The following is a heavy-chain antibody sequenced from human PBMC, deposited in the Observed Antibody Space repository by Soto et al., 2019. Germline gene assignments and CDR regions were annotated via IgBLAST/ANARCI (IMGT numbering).Heavy chain of an antibody. CDR2: IWYDGSNK. D-gene: IGHD3-22*01. Sequence: GGSLRLSCAASGFTFSSYGMHWVRQAPGKGLEWVAVIWYDGSNKYYADSVKGRFTISRDNSKNTLYLQMNSLRAEDTAVYYCARERTYYYDSSGLDAFDIWGQGTMVTVS. CDR1: GFTFSSYG. V-gene: IGHV3-33*01. CDR3: ARERTYYYDSSGLDAFDI. J-gene: IGHJ3*02.